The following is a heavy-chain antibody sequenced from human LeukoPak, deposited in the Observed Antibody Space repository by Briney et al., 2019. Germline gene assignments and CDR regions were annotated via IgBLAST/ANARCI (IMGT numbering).Heavy chain of an antibody. D-gene: IGHD6-6*01. CDR3: TTIEYSSSIVY. CDR1: GYPISSGYY. J-gene: IGHJ4*02. V-gene: IGHV4-38-2*02. Sequence: SETLSLTCTVSGYPISSGYYWGWIRQPPGKGLEWIGSISHSGSTYYKPSLKSRVTISVDTSKNQFSLRLSSVTAADTAVYYCTTIEYSSSIVYWGQGTLVTVSS. CDR2: ISHSGST.